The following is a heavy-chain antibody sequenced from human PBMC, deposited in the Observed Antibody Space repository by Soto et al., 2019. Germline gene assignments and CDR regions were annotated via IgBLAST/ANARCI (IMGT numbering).Heavy chain of an antibody. CDR2: MRGSGSTA. CDR1: GFTFSRFE. CDR3: TRAAWFTYLSFY. D-gene: IGHD3-10*01. Sequence: LRLSCAASGFTFSRFELHWVLQAPGKKLEGISYMRGSGSTAYYASSVYGRFTISRDNANNSVYLQMDSLRAEDTALYYCTRAAWFTYLSFYWGQGALVTVSS. V-gene: IGHV3-48*03. J-gene: IGHJ4*02.